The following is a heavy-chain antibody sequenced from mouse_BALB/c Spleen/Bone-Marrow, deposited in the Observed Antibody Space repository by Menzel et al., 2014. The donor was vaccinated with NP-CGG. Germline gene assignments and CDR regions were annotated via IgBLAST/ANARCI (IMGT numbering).Heavy chain of an antibody. Sequence: QVQLKESGAELVRPESSVKISCKASGYAFSTYWMIWVKQRPGQGLEWIGQIYPGDGDTNYNGKFKGKATLTADKSSSTAYMQLSSLTSEDSTVYLCARGARSAVDYWGQGTSVTVSS. CDR1: GYAFSTYW. CDR2: IYPGDGDT. CDR3: ARGARSAVDY. J-gene: IGHJ4*01. V-gene: IGHV1-80*01.